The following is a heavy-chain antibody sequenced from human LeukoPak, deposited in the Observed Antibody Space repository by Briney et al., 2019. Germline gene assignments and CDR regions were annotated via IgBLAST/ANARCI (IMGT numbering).Heavy chain of an antibody. J-gene: IGHJ4*02. CDR2: ISGSGAST. V-gene: IGHV3-23*01. D-gene: IGHD4-11*01. CDR3: VKDRYSSAYYFEN. Sequence: PGGSLRLSCAASGFSFSTCAMNWVRQAPGRGLEWVSGISGSGASTYSAKSVKGRFTISRDNSKNTLDLQMNSLRAEDTAIYYCVKDRYSSAYYFENWGQGTLVTVSS. CDR1: GFSFSTCA.